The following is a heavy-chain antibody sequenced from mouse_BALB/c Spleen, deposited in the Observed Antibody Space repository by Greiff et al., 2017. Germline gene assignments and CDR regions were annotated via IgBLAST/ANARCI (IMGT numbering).Heavy chain of an antibody. V-gene: IGHV5-6-4*01. Sequence: DVMLVESGGGLVKPGGSLKLSCAASGFTFSSYTMSWVRQTPEKRLEWVATISSGGSYTYYPDSVKGRFTISRDNAKNTLYLQMSSLKSEDTAMYYCTKEGLLRSFAYWGQGTLVTVSA. J-gene: IGHJ3*01. CDR2: ISSGGSYT. CDR3: TKEGLLRSFAY. D-gene: IGHD1-1*01. CDR1: GFTFSSYT.